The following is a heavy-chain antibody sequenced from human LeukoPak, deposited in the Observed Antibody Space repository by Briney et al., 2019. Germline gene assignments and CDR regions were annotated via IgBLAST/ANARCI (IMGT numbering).Heavy chain of an antibody. CDR1: GGSFSGYY. CDR2: INHSGST. Sequence: SETLSLTCAVYGGSFSGYYWSWIRQPPGKGLEWIGEINHSGSTNYNPSLKSRVTISVDTSKNQFSLKLSSVTAADTAVYYCARGDPSSSWYSHSYYYMDVWGKGTTVTVSS. D-gene: IGHD6-13*01. CDR3: ARGDPSSSWYSHSYYYMDV. J-gene: IGHJ6*03. V-gene: IGHV4-34*01.